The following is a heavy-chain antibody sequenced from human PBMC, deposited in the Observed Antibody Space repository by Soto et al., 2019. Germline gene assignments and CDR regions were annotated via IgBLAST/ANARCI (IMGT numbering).Heavy chain of an antibody. V-gene: IGHV3-30*03. CDR3: TRDWLDKDY. D-gene: IGHD3-22*01. CDR2: ISYDGSNE. Sequence: QVQLVESGGGVVQPGRSLRLSCAASGFTFQSYGMHWVRQAPGKGLEWAALISYDGSNEYYADSVRGRFNVSRDNSKNTLHLQMNSLRDEDTAVYYYTRDWLDKDYWGQGTLVTVSS. CDR1: GFTFQSYG. J-gene: IGHJ4*02.